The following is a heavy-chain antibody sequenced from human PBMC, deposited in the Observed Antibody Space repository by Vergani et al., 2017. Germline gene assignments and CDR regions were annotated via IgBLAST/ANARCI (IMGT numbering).Heavy chain of an antibody. CDR3: ARGGGSYYGNFDY. V-gene: IGHV4-34*11. CDR1: GGSFSGYY. CDR2: IYYSGST. D-gene: IGHD1-26*01. Sequence: QVQLQQWGAGLLKPSETLSLTCAVYGGSFSGYYWSWIRQPPGKGLEWIGYIYYSGSTNYNPSLKSRVTISVDTSKNQFSLKLSSVTAADTAVYYCARGGGSYYGNFDYWGQGTLVTVSS. J-gene: IGHJ4*02.